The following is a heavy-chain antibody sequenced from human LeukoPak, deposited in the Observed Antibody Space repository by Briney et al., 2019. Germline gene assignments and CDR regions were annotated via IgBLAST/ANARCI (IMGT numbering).Heavy chain of an antibody. Sequence: PGGSLRLSCAASGFTFSSYAMSWVRQAPGKGLEWVSAISGSGGSTYYADSVKGRFTISRDNSKNTLYLQMNSLRAEGTAVYYCAKDNSFSRYGGKNPFDYWGQGTLVTVSS. V-gene: IGHV3-23*01. J-gene: IGHJ4*02. CDR1: GFTFSSYA. D-gene: IGHD4-23*01. CDR3: AKDNSFSRYGGKNPFDY. CDR2: ISGSGGST.